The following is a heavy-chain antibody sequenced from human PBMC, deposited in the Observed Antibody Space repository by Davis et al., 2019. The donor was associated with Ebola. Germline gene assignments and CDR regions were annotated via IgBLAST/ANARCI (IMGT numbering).Heavy chain of an antibody. Sequence: ASVKVSCKASGYTFKNYAITWVRQAPGQGLEWMGWITIYNGVRKYAQKFQDRVTMTTDTSTDTAYMELRSLKSDDTAVYYCARGPMASIHPSFYYYGLDVWGKGTTVNVSS. D-gene: IGHD5-18*01. CDR1: GYTFKNYA. CDR2: ITIYNGVR. V-gene: IGHV1-18*04. J-gene: IGHJ6*04. CDR3: ARGPMASIHPSFYYYGLDV.